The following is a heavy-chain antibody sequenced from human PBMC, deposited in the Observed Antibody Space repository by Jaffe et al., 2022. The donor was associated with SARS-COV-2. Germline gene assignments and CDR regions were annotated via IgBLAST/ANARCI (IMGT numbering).Heavy chain of an antibody. D-gene: IGHD2-2*01. V-gene: IGHV4-4*02. CDR2: IFYSGTA. CDR3: ATRDIPATYNWFDP. CDR1: GGSMKSSNW. J-gene: IGHJ5*02. Sequence: QVQLQESGPGLVKPSGTLSLTCTVSGGSMKSSNWWSWVRQPPGKGLEWIGEIFYSGTAIYNPSLKSRVSISVDLSKNQFSLNLTSVTAADSAIYYCATRDIPATYNWFDPWGQGTLVTVSS.